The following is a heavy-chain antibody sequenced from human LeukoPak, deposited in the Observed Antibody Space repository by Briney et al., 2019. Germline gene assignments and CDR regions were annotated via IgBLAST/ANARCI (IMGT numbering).Heavy chain of an antibody. V-gene: IGHV3-74*01. CDR3: ARDLGDGTPFDY. D-gene: IGHD1-7*01. CDR2: ITSDGSST. CDR1: GFTFSSFW. J-gene: IGHJ4*02. Sequence: GGSLRLSCAASGFTFSSFWMHWVRQPPGKGLVWVSRITSDGSSTRSAGSVKGRFTTSRDNAKNTLYLQLNSLRVEDTATYFCARDLGDGTPFDYWGQGTLVTVSS.